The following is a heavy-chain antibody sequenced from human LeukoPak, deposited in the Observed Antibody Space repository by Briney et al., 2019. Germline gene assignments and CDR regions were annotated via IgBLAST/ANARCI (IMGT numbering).Heavy chain of an antibody. J-gene: IGHJ6*03. V-gene: IGHV3-30*18. CDR3: AKGSSGWYHYYYMDV. Sequence: PGRSLRLSCAASGFTFSSYGVHWVRQAPGKGLEWVAVISYDGSNKYYADSVKGRFTISRDNSKNTLYLQMNSLRAEDTAVYYCAKGSSGWYHYYYMDVWGKGTTVTVSS. CDR1: GFTFSSYG. D-gene: IGHD6-19*01. CDR2: ISYDGSNK.